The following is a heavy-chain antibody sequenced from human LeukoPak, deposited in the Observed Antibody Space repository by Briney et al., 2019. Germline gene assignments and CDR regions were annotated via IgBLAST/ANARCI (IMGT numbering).Heavy chain of an antibody. V-gene: IGHV1-2*02. J-gene: IGHJ4*02. CDR1: GYTFTGYY. CDR2: INPNSGGT. Sequence: ASVKVSCKASGYTFTGYYMHWVRQAPVQGLEWMGWINPNSGGTNYAQKFQGRVTMTRNTSISTAYMELSSLRSEDTAVYYCARVRDSGYDYDWGQGTLVTVSS. CDR3: ARVRDSGYDYD. D-gene: IGHD5-12*01.